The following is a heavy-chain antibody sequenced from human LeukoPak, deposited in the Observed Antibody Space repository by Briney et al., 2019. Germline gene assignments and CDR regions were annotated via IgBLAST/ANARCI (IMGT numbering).Heavy chain of an antibody. V-gene: IGHV3-11*04. Sequence: KPGGSLSLSCAASGFTFSDYYMSWIRQAPGKGLEWVSYISSSGSTIYYADSVRGRFTISRDNAKNSLYLQMNSLRAEDTAVYYCARVSEHYDFWSGYYHNRGFDPWGQGTLVTVSS. CDR2: ISSSGSTI. CDR1: GFTFSDYY. CDR3: ARVSEHYDFWSGYYHNRGFDP. D-gene: IGHD3-3*01. J-gene: IGHJ5*02.